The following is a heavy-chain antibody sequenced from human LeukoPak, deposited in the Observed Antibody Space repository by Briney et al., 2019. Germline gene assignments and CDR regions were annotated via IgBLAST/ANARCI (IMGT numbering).Heavy chain of an antibody. CDR1: GYTFTSYD. D-gene: IGHD5-18*01. V-gene: IGHV1-8*01. CDR3: ARGLARTSMVTRGGVRFDY. Sequence: ASVKVSCKAAGYTFTSYDINWVRQATGQGLEWMGWMNPNSGNTGYAQKFQGRVTMTRNTSISTANMELSSLRSEDTAVYYCARGLARTSMVTRGGVRFDYWGQGTLVTVSS. CDR2: MNPNSGNT. J-gene: IGHJ4*02.